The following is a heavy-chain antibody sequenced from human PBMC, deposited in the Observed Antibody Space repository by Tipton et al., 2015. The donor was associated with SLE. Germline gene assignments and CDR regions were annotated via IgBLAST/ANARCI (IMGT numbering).Heavy chain of an antibody. CDR1: GFTFSSYA. CDR3: ARDAPLLGY. Sequence: SLRLSCAASGFTFSSYAMHWVRQAPGKGLEWVAVISYDGSNKYYADSVKGRFTISRDNSKNTLYLQMNSLRAEDTAVYYCARDAPLLGYWGQGTLVTVSS. V-gene: IGHV3-30*04. CDR2: ISYDGSNK. J-gene: IGHJ4*02.